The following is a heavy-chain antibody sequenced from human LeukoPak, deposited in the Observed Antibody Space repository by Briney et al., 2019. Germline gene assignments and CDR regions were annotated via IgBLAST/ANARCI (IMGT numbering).Heavy chain of an antibody. CDR2: ISGSGGST. CDR1: GSTFSSYA. Sequence: GGSLRLSCAATGSTFSSYAMSWVRQASGKGLEWASAISGSGGSTYYADSVKGRFTISRDNSKNTLYLQRNSLRAEDTAVYYCAKDPYSSGWYFWFDPWGQGTLVTVSS. D-gene: IGHD6-19*01. CDR3: AKDPYSSGWYFWFDP. J-gene: IGHJ5*02. V-gene: IGHV3-23*01.